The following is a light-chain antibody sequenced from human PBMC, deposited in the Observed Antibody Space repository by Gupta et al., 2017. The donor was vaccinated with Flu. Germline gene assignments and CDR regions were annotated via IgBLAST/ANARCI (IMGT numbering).Light chain of an antibody. Sequence: SYELTQPLSVSVALGQTARITCGGNNIGTKHVHWYQQKPGQAPALVIYRDNNRPSGIPERFSASNSMNTATLTISTAQAGDEADYYCQMWDSNTAVFGGVTKLTVL. CDR3: QMWDSNTAV. CDR1: NIGTKH. V-gene: IGLV3-9*01. CDR2: RDN. J-gene: IGLJ3*02.